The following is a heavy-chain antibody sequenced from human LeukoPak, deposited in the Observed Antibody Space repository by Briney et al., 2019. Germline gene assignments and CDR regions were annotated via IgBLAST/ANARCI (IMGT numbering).Heavy chain of an antibody. D-gene: IGHD2-21*02. J-gene: IGHJ4*02. Sequence: SVKVSCKASGGTFSSYAISWVRQAPGQGLEWMGRIIPILGIANYAQKLQGRVTITADKSTSTAYMELSSLRSEDTAVYYCARYCGGDCYPPRFDYWGQGTLVTVSS. CDR1: GGTFSSYA. CDR3: ARYCGGDCYPPRFDY. V-gene: IGHV1-69*04. CDR2: IIPILGIA.